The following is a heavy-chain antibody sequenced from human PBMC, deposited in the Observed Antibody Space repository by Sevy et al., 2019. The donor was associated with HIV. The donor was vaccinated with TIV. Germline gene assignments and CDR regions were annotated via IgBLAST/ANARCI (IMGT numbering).Heavy chain of an antibody. V-gene: IGHV3-33*08. CDR2: IWYDGSNK. D-gene: IGHD2-8*01. CDR1: EFTFSSYG. Sequence: GGSLRLSCAASEFTFSSYGMHWVRQAPGKGLEWVAVIWYDGSNKYYADSVKGRFTISRDNSKNTLYLQMNSLRAEDTAVYYCASVHGPRSPFDAFDIWGQGTMVTVSS. J-gene: IGHJ3*02. CDR3: ASVHGPRSPFDAFDI.